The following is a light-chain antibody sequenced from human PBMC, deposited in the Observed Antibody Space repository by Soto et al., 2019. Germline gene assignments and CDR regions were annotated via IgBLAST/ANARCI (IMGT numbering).Light chain of an antibody. CDR3: QQRSEWPIT. J-gene: IGKJ5*01. Sequence: EIVLTQSPATLSLSPGEGATLSCRASQSVSSYLAWYQQKPGQAPRPFIYDASTRATGIPARFSGSGSGTDFTLTISSLEPEDFAVYYCQQRSEWPITFGQGTRLEIK. CDR2: DAS. V-gene: IGKV3-11*01. CDR1: QSVSSY.